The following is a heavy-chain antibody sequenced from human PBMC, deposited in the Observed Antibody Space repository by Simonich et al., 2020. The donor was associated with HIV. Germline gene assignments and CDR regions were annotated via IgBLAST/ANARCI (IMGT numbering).Heavy chain of an antibody. CDR2: IGVGSGNT. D-gene: IGHD3-10*01. CDR3: ASVRYGSGSYYSDY. CDR1: GFTFSSTD. V-gene: IGHV1-58*02. Sequence: QMQLVQSGPEVKKPGTSVKVSCKASGFTFSSTDMQWVRQARGQRLEWIGWIGVGSGNTNYAQKVQERGTITRDMSTSTAYMELSSLRSEDTAGYYCASVRYGSGSYYSDYWGQGTLVTVSS. J-gene: IGHJ4*02.